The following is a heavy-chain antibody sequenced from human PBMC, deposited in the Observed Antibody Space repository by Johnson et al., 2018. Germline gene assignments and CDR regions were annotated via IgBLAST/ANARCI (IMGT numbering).Heavy chain of an antibody. J-gene: IGHJ6*04. CDR1: GFTFSSYS. D-gene: IGHD3-22*01. V-gene: IGHV3-48*02. CDR3: ARDLIAGASDV. CDR2: ISSSSSTI. Sequence: VQLVESGGGLVQPGGSLRLSCAASGFTFSSYSMNWVRQAPGKGLEWVSYISSSSSTIYYADSVKGRFTISRDNAKNSLYLQMNSRRDEDTAVYYCARDLIAGASDVWGKGTTVTVSS.